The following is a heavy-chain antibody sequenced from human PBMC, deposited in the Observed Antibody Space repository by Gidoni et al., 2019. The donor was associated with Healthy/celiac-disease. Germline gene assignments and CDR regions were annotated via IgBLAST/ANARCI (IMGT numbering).Heavy chain of an antibody. Sequence: QVQLVESGGGVVQPGRSLRLSCAASGFTFRSYAMHWVRQARGKGLEWVAVISYDGSNKYYADSVKGRFTISRDNSKNTLYLQMNSLRAEDTAVYYCARGAYGSGVYYYGMDVWGQGTTVTVSS. CDR2: ISYDGSNK. V-gene: IGHV3-30-3*01. CDR3: ARGAYGSGVYYYGMDV. J-gene: IGHJ6*02. D-gene: IGHD3-10*01. CDR1: GFTFRSYA.